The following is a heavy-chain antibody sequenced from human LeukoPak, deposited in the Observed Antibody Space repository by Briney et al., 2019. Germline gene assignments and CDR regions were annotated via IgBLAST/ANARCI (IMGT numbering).Heavy chain of an antibody. CDR1: GYTFSSYA. CDR3: AKAPGIAAAGTFYFDY. Sequence: PGGSLRLSCAASGYTFSSYAMHWVRQAPGKGLQWVAVISYDGSNKYYADSVKGRLTISRDNSKNTLYLQMNSLRAEDTAVYYCAKAPGIAAAGTFYFDYWGQGTLVTVSS. J-gene: IGHJ4*02. CDR2: ISYDGSNK. V-gene: IGHV3-30-3*01. D-gene: IGHD6-13*01.